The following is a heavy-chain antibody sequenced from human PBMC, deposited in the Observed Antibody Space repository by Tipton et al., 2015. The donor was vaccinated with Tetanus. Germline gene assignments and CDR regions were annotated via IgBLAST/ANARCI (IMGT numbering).Heavy chain of an antibody. V-gene: IGHV3-11*06. CDR2: ISSSDLYT. D-gene: IGHD2-21*02. Sequence: SLRLSCAASGFTFSDYYMTWMRQAPGKGLEWVSYISSSDLYTRYADSVTGRFTISRDNAKNSLFLHMNSLRAEDTAVYYCAGVPRQAGYGYSLPLWGQGTLVTVSS. J-gene: IGHJ4*02. CDR3: AGVPRQAGYGYSLPL. CDR1: GFTFSDYY.